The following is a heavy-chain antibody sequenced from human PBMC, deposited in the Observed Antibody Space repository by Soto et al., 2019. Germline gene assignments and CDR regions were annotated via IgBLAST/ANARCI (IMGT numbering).Heavy chain of an antibody. Sequence: PAGSLRLSCAASGFTFSSYAMSWVRQAPGKGLEWVSAISGSGGSTYYADSVKGRFTISRDNSKNTLYLQMNSLRAEDTAVYYCAKDSMKHYYGSGTDYWGQGTLVTVSS. CDR1: GFTFSSYA. D-gene: IGHD3-10*01. J-gene: IGHJ4*02. CDR3: AKDSMKHYYGSGTDY. V-gene: IGHV3-23*01. CDR2: ISGSGGST.